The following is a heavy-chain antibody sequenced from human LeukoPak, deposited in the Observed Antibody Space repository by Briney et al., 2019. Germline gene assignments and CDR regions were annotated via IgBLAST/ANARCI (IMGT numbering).Heavy chain of an antibody. J-gene: IGHJ5*02. V-gene: IGHV3-23*01. D-gene: IGHD1-20*01. CDR2: ISGSGGST. CDR1: GFTFSSYA. Sequence: GGSLRLSCAASGFTFSSYAMNWVRQAPGKGLEWVSTISGSGGSTYYADSVKGRFTISRDNSKNTLWLQMNSLRAEDTAVYYCAKDPALSGTDSWFDPWGHGTLVTVSS. CDR3: AKDPALSGTDSWFDP.